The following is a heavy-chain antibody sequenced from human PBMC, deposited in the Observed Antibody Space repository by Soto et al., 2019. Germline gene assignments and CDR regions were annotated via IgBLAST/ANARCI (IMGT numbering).Heavy chain of an antibody. CDR3: AGDRAPRRGKTPYWFDP. J-gene: IGHJ5*02. V-gene: IGHV1-69*12. CDR1: GGTFSSYA. Sequence: QVQLVQSGAEVKKPGSSVKVSCKASGGTFSSYAISWVRQAPGQGLEWMGEIIPIFGTANYAQKFQGRVTMTADDTTSAASRELSTLRSEDTPGNYGAGDRAPRRGKTPYWFDPGGEGTLGTVSS. CDR2: IIPIFGTA. D-gene: IGHD3-10*01.